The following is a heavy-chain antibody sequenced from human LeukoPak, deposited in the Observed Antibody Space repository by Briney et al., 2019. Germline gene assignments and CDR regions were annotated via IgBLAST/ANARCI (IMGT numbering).Heavy chain of an antibody. CDR3: ATPAAGDYIEMKY. CDR2: ISGSGGST. Sequence: GGSLRLSCTASGFIFCHYVMTWVRQAPGKGLEWVSAISGSGGSTYYADSVKGRFTISRDNSKNTLYLQMNSLRAEDTAVYYCATPAAGDYIEMKYWGQGTLVTASS. J-gene: IGHJ4*02. V-gene: IGHV3-23*01. CDR1: GFIFCHYV. D-gene: IGHD4-11*01.